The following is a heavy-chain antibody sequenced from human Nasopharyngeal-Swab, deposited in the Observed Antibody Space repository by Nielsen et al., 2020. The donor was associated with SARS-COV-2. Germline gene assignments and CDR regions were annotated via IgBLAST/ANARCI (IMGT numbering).Heavy chain of an antibody. J-gene: IGHJ4*02. CDR3: ARATGYSSSQGDY. V-gene: IGHV3-21*01. D-gene: IGHD6-13*01. CDR1: GFTFSNYW. Sequence: GSLRLSCADSGFTFSNYWMSWVRQAPGKGLEWVSSISSSSSYIYYADSVKGRFTISRDNAKNSLYLQMNSLRAEDTAVYYCARATGYSSSQGDYWGQGTLVTVSS. CDR2: ISSSSSYI.